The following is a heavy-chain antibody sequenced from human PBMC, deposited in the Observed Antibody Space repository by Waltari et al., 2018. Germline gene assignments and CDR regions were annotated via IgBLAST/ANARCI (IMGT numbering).Heavy chain of an antibody. J-gene: IGHJ5*02. CDR2: VYYTWST. D-gene: IGHD3-3*01. Sequence: QLQLQESGPGLVKPSETLSLTCTVSGGSISSSSYYWGWIRQPPGKGLEWIGCVYYTWSTHHNLSLKMRVTISVDTSKSPFSLKLSSLTAADTAVYYFARQSIDDFWSGYYNGWFDPWGQGTLVTVSS. V-gene: IGHV4-39*01. CDR1: GGSISSSSYY. CDR3: ARQSIDDFWSGYYNGWFDP.